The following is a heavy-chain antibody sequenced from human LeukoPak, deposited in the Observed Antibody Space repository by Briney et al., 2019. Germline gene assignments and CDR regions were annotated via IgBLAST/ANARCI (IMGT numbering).Heavy chain of an antibody. V-gene: IGHV4-59*01. J-gene: IGHJ4*02. Sequence: PSETLSLTCTVSGASISGYYWNWIRQPPGKALEWIGYVYYSGSTNYNPSLKSRVTISIDTSRNQFSLNLKSATAADTAVYFCARGAFFDYWGQGTLVTVSS. CDR1: GASISGYY. CDR3: ARGAFFDY. CDR2: VYYSGST.